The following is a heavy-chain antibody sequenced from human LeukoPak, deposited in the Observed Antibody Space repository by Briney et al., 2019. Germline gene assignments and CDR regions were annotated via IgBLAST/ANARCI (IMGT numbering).Heavy chain of an antibody. J-gene: IGHJ6*04. CDR2: INPSGGST. CDR1: GYTFTSYY. CDR3: ARRGCSGGSCSLLGYYYYGMDV. D-gene: IGHD2-15*01. Sequence: GASVKVSCKASGYTFTSYYMHWVRQAPGQGPEWMGIINPSGGSTSYAQKFQGRVTMTRDTSTSTVYMELSSLRSEDTAVYYCARRGCSGGSCSLLGYYYYGMDVWGKGTTVTVSS. V-gene: IGHV1-46*01.